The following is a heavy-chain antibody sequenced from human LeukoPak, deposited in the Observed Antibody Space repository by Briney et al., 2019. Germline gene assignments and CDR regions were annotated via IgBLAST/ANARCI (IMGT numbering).Heavy chain of an antibody. Sequence: SETLSLTCTVSGASISRDYWSWIRQPPGKGLEWIGYIYYSGSTNYNPSLKSRVTISVDTSKNQFSLKLSSATAADTAVYYCARRYCSGGSCYSSLDYWGQGSLVTVSS. J-gene: IGHJ4*02. CDR1: GASISRDY. CDR3: ARRYCSGGSCYSSLDY. D-gene: IGHD2-15*01. CDR2: IYYSGST. V-gene: IGHV4-59*08.